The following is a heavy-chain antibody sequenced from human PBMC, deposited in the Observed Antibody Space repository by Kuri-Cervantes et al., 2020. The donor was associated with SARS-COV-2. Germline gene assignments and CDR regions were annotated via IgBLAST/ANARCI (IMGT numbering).Heavy chain of an antibody. J-gene: IGHJ4*02. Sequence: ASVKVSCKASGYTFTSYGISWVRQAPGQGLEWMGWSSAYNGNTNYAQKLQGKVTMTTDTSTSTAYMELRSLRSDDTAVYYCARAPGYCSGGSCYSGGGYWGQGTLVTVSS. CDR1: GYTFTSYG. V-gene: IGHV1-18*01. D-gene: IGHD2-15*01. CDR3: ARAPGYCSGGSCYSGGGY. CDR2: SSAYNGNT.